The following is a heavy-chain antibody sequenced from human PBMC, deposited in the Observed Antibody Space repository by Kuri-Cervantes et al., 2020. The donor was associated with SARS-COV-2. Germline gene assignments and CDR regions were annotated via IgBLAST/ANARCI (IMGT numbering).Heavy chain of an antibody. CDR1: GFTFSSYG. CDR2: ISGSGGDT. D-gene: IGHD3-3*01. V-gene: IGHV3-23*01. J-gene: IGHJ4*02. Sequence: GESLKISCAASGFTFSSYGMSWVRQVPGKGLEWVSGISGSGGDTYYADSVKGRFTISRDNSKNTLYLQMNSLRAEDTAVYYCARSTRITIFVDYWGQGTLVTVSS. CDR3: ARSTRITIFVDY.